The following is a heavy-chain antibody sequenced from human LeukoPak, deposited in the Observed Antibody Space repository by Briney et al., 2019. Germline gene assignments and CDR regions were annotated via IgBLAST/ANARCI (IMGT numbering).Heavy chain of an antibody. CDR1: GVKFDDHG. J-gene: IGHJ4*02. V-gene: IGHV3-20*04. CDR2: LDWIGAST. CDR3: ASGYYRTFDY. Sequence: PGGSLRLSCAVSGVKFDDHGMSWVRQVPGKGLEWVSGLDWIGASTTYADSVKGRFTISRDNARNSLYLQMNSLKVEDTAFYFCASGYYRTFDYWGQGTLVTVSS. D-gene: IGHD3-16*02.